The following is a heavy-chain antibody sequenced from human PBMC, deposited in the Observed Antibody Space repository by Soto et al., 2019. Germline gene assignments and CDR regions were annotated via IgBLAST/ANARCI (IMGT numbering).Heavy chain of an antibody. CDR3: AKAPSRRLLPPAHWYFDL. D-gene: IGHD3-22*01. J-gene: IGHJ2*01. CDR1: GFTFDDYA. V-gene: IGHV3-43D*04. Sequence: GGSLRLSCAASGFTFDDYAMHWVRQAPGKGLEWVSLISWDGGSTYYADSVKGRFTISRDNSKNTLYLQMNSLRAEDTAVYYCAKAPSRRLLPPAHWYFDLWGRGTLVTVSS. CDR2: ISWDGGST.